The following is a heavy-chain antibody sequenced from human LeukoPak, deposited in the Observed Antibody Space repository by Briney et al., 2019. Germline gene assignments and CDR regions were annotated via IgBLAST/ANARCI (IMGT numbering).Heavy chain of an antibody. CDR3: ARDGSDNWGLFDN. J-gene: IGHJ4*02. V-gene: IGHV4-39*07. CDR1: GGSISGTSYC. D-gene: IGHD1-1*01. Sequence: SETLSPTCSVSGGSISGTSYCWGWIRQPPGKGPEWIGSHYHTGRIYHNPSLNSRVTISVDTSKNQFSLKLSSVTDADTAVYYCARDGSDNWGLFDNWGRGTLVTVSS. CDR2: HYHTGRI.